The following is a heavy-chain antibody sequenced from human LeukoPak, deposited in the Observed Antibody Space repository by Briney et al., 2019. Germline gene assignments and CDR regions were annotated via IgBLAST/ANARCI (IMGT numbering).Heavy chain of an antibody. CDR2: ISSSGSTI. D-gene: IGHD2-15*01. Sequence: PGRSLRLSCAASGFTFTDYYMSWIRQAPGKGLEWVSYISSSGSTIYYAYSVKGRFTITRDNAKNSLYLQMNSLRAEDTAVYYCARVGLYCSGGSCYHSPGWFDPWGQGTLVTVSS. CDR3: ARVGLYCSGGSCYHSPGWFDP. J-gene: IGHJ5*02. V-gene: IGHV3-11*04. CDR1: GFTFTDYY.